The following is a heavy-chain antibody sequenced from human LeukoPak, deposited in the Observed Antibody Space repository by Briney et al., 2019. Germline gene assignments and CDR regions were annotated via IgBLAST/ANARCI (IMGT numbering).Heavy chain of an antibody. CDR2: IRYDGSNK. J-gene: IGHJ3*02. Sequence: GGSPRLSCAASGFTFSSYGMHWVRQAPGKGLEWVAFIRYDGSNKYYADSVKGRFTISRDNSKNTLYLQMNSLRAEDTAVYYCAKVRSSSWFDAFDIWGQGTMVTVSS. CDR1: GFTFSSYG. V-gene: IGHV3-30*02. CDR3: AKVRSSSWFDAFDI. D-gene: IGHD6-13*01.